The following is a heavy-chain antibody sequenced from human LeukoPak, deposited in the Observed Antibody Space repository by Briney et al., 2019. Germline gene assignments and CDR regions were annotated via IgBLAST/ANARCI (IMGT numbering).Heavy chain of an antibody. J-gene: IGHJ4*02. CDR2: IKQAGSET. CDR3: ARGRGDY. Sequence: PGGSARLSCAASGFTFSNYWMTWVRQAPGQGLEWVANIKQAGSETYYVDSVKGRFTISRGNANNSLYLQMNSLRADDAAVYYCARGRGDYGGEGTLVTVSS. V-gene: IGHV3-7*04. CDR1: GFTFSNYW. D-gene: IGHD3-10*01.